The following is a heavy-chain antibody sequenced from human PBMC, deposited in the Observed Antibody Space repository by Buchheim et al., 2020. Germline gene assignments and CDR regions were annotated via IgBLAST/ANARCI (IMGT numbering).Heavy chain of an antibody. D-gene: IGHD3-22*01. V-gene: IGHV4-59*01. CDR3: ARDRAYYDSSGYSYYYYYMDV. Sequence: QVQLQESGPGLVKPSETLSLTCTVSGGSISSYYWSWIRQPPGKGLEWIGYIYYSGSTNYNPSLKSRVTISVETSKNQFSLKLSSVTAADTAVYYCARDRAYYDSSGYSYYYYYMDVWGKGTT. CDR2: IYYSGST. J-gene: IGHJ6*03. CDR1: GGSISSYY.